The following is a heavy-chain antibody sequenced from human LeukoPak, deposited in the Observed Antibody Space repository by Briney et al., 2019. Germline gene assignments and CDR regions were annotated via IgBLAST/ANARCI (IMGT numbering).Heavy chain of an antibody. CDR2: MNPNSGNT. J-gene: IGHJ4*02. CDR1: GYTFTSYD. D-gene: IGHD3-3*01. Sequence: ASVKVSCKASGYTFTSYDINWVRQATGQGLEWMGWMNPNSGNTGYAQKFQGRVTITRNTSISTAYMELSSLRSEDTAVYYCATDRGGGKEWLLWFDYWGQGTLVTVSS. CDR3: ATDRGGGKEWLLWFDY. V-gene: IGHV1-8*03.